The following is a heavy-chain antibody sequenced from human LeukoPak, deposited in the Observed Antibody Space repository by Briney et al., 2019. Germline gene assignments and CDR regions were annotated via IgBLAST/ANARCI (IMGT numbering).Heavy chain of an antibody. CDR1: GFTFSTYS. Sequence: GGSLRLSCAASGFTFSTYSMHWVRQAPGKGLEWVSYISRSGSSTIYCADSVKGRFTISRDNARNSLYLQMFSLRVEDTAVYYCARGLETTGWYKAFDIWGQGTMVAVSS. D-gene: IGHD6-19*01. V-gene: IGHV3-48*01. CDR3: ARGLETTGWYKAFDI. J-gene: IGHJ3*02. CDR2: ISRSGSSTI.